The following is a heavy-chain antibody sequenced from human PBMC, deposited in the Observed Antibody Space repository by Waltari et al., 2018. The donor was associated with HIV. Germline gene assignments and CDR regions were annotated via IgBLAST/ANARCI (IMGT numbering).Heavy chain of an antibody. CDR3: ARVRPADQRYLDY. Sequence: QVQLQESGPGLVRPSETLSLSCSVSGFSITTGYSWGWVRPPPGKGLELLGYIYHTGIAYYHPSLKSRVSISVDTSKNQFSLKVNSMTASDAAVYYCARVRPADQRYLDYWGQGTLVTVSS. D-gene: IGHD6-25*01. CDR2: IYHTGIA. J-gene: IGHJ4*02. CDR1: GFSITTGYS. V-gene: IGHV4-38-2*02.